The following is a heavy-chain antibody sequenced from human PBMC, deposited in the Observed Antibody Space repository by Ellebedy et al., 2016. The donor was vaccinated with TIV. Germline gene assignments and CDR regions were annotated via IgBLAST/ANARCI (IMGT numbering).Heavy chain of an antibody. CDR1: GYTFTTYY. Sequence: ASVKVSXKASGYTFTTYYMHWVRQAPGQGLEWMGIVYPTSGHAVYAQRFQGRVTMTRDTSTSTVYMELIDLTSQDAAVYYCAREFPDRRHFDFWGQGTLVTVSS. V-gene: IGHV1-46*01. CDR3: AREFPDRRHFDF. D-gene: IGHD2-21*01. J-gene: IGHJ4*02. CDR2: VYPTSGHA.